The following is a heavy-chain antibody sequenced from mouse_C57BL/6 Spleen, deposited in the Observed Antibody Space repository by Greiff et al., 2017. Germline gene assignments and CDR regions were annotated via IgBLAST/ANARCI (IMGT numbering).Heavy chain of an antibody. J-gene: IGHJ4*01. D-gene: IGHD2-3*01. CDR2: INPGSGGT. V-gene: IGHV1-54*01. CDR3: ARSGDGYYKGADAMDY. Sequence: VKLQQSGAELVRPGTSVKVSCKASGYAFTNYLIEWVKQRPGQGLEWIGVINPGSGGTNYNEKFKGKATLTADKSSSTAYMQLSSLTSEDSAFYFCARSGDGYYKGADAMDYWGQGTSVTVSS. CDR1: GYAFTNYL.